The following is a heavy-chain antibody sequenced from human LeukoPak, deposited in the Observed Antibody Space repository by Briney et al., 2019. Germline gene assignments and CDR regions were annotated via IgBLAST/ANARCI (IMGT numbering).Heavy chain of an antibody. CDR1: GGSFSGYY. Sequence: SETLSLTCAVYGGSFSGYYWSWIRQPPGKGLGWIGEINHSGSTNYNPSLKSRVTISVDTSKNQFSLKLSSVTAADTAVYYCARLLYYGSGSSFDYWGQGTLVTVSS. J-gene: IGHJ4*02. D-gene: IGHD3-10*01. CDR2: INHSGST. CDR3: ARLLYYGSGSSFDY. V-gene: IGHV4-34*01.